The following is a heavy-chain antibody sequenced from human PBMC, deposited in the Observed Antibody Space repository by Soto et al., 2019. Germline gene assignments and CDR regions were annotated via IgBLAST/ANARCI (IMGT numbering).Heavy chain of an antibody. D-gene: IGHD6-13*01. CDR2: IIPIFGTA. Sequence: GASVKVSCKASGGTFSSYAISWVRQAPGQGLEWMGGIIPIFGTANYAQKFQGRVTITADESTSTAYMELSSLRSEDTAVYYCARVIAAAGDPYYYYGMDVWGQGTTVTVSS. CDR1: GGTFSSYA. J-gene: IGHJ6*02. V-gene: IGHV1-69*13. CDR3: ARVIAAAGDPYYYYGMDV.